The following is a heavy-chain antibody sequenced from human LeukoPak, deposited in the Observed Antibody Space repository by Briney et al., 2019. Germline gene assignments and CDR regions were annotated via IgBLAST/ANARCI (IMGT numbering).Heavy chain of an antibody. D-gene: IGHD3-22*01. CDR3: VSHYYDSPGSDAFDI. CDR2: IHHSGST. Sequence: SETLSLICAVSGGSIRRNNSWSGVRQPPGMELEWIGEIHHSGSTNYNPSLKSRFTMSVDKSKNQFSLKVNSVTAADTAVYFCVSHYYDSPGSDAFDIWGQGTLVTVSS. J-gene: IGHJ3*02. V-gene: IGHV4-4*02. CDR1: GGSIRRNNS.